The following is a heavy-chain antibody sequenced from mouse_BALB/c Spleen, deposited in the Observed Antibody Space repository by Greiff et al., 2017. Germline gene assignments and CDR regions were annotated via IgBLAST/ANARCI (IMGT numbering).Heavy chain of an antibody. J-gene: IGHJ3*01. CDR3: ARGDGNPGFAY. CDR2: ISTYSGNT. V-gene: IGHV1-67*01. CDR1: GYSFTDYA. D-gene: IGHD2-1*01. Sequence: VQLHQSGPELVRPGVSVKISCTGSGYSFTDYAMHWVKQSHATSLEWIGVISTYSGNTNYNQKFKGKATMTVDKSSSTAYMELARLTSEDSAVYYCARGDGNPGFAYWGQGTLVTVSA.